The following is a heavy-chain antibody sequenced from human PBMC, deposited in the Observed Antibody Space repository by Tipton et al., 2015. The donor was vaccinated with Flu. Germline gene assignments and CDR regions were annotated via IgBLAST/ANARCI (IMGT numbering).Heavy chain of an antibody. J-gene: IGHJ6*02. CDR2: IYYSGST. CDR3: ARDCDTAMVYSYYGMDV. V-gene: IGHV4-59*11. Sequence: TLSLTCSVSGDSMSGHFWSWIRQPPGKGLEWIGNIYYSGSTNYNPSLKSRVTISLDTSKNHFSLKLSSVTAADTAVYYCARDCDTAMVYSYYGMDVWGQGTTVTVSS. D-gene: IGHD5-18*01. CDR1: GDSMSGHF.